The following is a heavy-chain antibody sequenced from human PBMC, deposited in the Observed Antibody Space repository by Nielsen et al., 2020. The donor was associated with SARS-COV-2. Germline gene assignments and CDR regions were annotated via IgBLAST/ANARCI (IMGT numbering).Heavy chain of an antibody. CDR3: EMIAAAGGWDY. Sequence: GESLKIPCAASGFTFSSYGMHWVRQAPGKGLEWVAVISYDGSNKYYADSVKGRFTISRDNSKNTLYLQMNSLRAEDTAVYYCEMIAAAGGWDYWGQGTLVTVSS. CDR2: ISYDGSNK. CDR1: GFTFSSYG. D-gene: IGHD6-13*01. V-gene: IGHV3-30*03. J-gene: IGHJ4*02.